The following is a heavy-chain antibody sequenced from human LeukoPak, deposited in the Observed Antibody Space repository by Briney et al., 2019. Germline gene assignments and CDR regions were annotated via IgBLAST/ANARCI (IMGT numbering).Heavy chain of an antibody. CDR2: FYIDGRT. CDR1: GFTVSSNY. V-gene: IGHV3-53*05. Sequence: GGSLRLSCAASGFTVSSNYMSWVRQAPGKGLEWVTNFYIDGRTSYADSVKGRFTISRDSSKNTLYLQMNSLRAEDTAVYYCARALHVKRAFDIWGQGTMVTVSS. CDR3: ARALHVKRAFDI. J-gene: IGHJ3*02.